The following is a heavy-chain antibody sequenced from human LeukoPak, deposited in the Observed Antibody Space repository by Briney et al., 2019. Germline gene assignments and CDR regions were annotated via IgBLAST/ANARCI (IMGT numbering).Heavy chain of an antibody. CDR2: IYHSGST. V-gene: IGHV4-38-2*02. D-gene: IGHD1-26*01. Sequence: SETLSLTCTVSGYSISSGYYWGWIRQPPGKGLEWIGSIYHSGSTYYNPSLKSRVTISVDTSKNQFSLKLSSVTAADTAVYYCARNSQVGALDYWGQGTLVTVSS. J-gene: IGHJ4*02. CDR1: GYSISSGYY. CDR3: ARNSQVGALDY.